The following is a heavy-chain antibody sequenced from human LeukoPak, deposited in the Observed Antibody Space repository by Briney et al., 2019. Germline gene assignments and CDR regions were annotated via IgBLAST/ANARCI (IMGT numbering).Heavy chain of an antibody. CDR1: GGSISSGGYY. CDR2: IYYSGST. CDR3: ARRARRVVVPAAMVYNWFDP. Sequence: PSETLSLTCTVSGGSISSGGYYWSWIRQHPGKGLEWIGYIYYSGSTYYNPSLKSRVTISLDMSRTQFSLKLSSVTAADTAVYYCARRARRVVVPAAMVYNWFDPWGQGTLVTVS. D-gene: IGHD2-2*01. J-gene: IGHJ5*02. V-gene: IGHV4-31*03.